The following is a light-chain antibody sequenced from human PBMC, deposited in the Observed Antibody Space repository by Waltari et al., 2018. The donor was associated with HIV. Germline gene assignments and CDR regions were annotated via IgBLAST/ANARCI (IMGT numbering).Light chain of an antibody. CDR2: GNN. V-gene: IGLV1-40*01. J-gene: IGLJ2*01. CDR1: SSNVGAGFD. CDR3: QSYDTSLSGSGVV. Sequence: QFVLTQPPSVSGAPGQRVTLPCTGPSSNVGAGFDVHRYQQLPGTAPKLLVYGNNNRPSGVPDRFSGSKSGTSASPAITGLQPEDEADYYCQSYDTSLSGSGVVFGGGTKLTVL.